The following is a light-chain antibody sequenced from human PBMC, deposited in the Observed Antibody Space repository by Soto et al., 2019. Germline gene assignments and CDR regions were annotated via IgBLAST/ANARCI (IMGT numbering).Light chain of an antibody. Sequence: EILMTQSPVTLSVSPGERATLSCRASQSISSYLAWYQQQPGRAPRLLIYGASTRATGIPATLSGSGSGTEFTVTISSLQSEDFAIYYCQQYDIWPPYTFGQGTKVDIK. CDR2: GAS. V-gene: IGKV3-15*01. J-gene: IGKJ2*01. CDR3: QQYDIWPPYT. CDR1: QSISSY.